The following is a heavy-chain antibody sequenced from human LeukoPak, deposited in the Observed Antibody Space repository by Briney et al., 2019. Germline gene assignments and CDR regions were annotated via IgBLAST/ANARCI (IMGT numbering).Heavy chain of an antibody. CDR2: ISSFSGTI. Sequence: GGSLRLSCVASGITFSSYSMNWVRQAPGKGLEWVSYISSFSGTINYADSVKGRFTISRDNAKNSLYLQMNSLRAEDTAVYYCARDWESWGQGTLVTVSS. J-gene: IGHJ4*02. CDR1: GITFSSYS. CDR3: ARDWES. V-gene: IGHV3-48*01. D-gene: IGHD1-26*01.